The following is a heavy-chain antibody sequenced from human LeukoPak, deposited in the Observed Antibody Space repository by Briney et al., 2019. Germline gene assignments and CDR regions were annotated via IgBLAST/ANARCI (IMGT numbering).Heavy chain of an antibody. D-gene: IGHD5-12*01. CDR3: ARARPSMWIDY. V-gene: IGHV3-23*01. CDR1: GFTFSNYG. Sequence: GGSLRLSCAASGFTFSNYGMTWVRQAPGKGLEWVSAISGSGGSTYYADSVKGRFTISRDSSENTLYLQMNSLRPEDTAVYYCARARPSMWIDYWGQGTLVTVSS. J-gene: IGHJ4*02. CDR2: ISGSGGST.